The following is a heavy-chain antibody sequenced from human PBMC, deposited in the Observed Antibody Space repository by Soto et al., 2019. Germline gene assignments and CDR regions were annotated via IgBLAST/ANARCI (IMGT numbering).Heavy chain of an antibody. CDR3: ARGLPGYSSSWYDY. D-gene: IGHD6-13*01. CDR2: INPSGST. CDR1: GGSFSDYY. Sequence: QVQLQQWGAGLLKPSETLSLTCAVYGGSFSDYYWSWIRQPPGKGLEWIGEINPSGSTNYNPSLKSRVTTSVDTSKNQFSLKLSSVTAADTAVYYCARGLPGYSSSWYDYWGQGALVTVSS. V-gene: IGHV4-34*01. J-gene: IGHJ4*02.